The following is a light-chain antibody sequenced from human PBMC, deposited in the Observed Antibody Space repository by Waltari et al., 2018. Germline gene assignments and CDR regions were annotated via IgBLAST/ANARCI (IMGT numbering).Light chain of an antibody. CDR1: NRDVGSDNS. Sequence: QSVLTQPRSVSGSPGQSVTISCTGTNRDVGSDNSVSWYQQNAGKAPKLVIYDAVRRPSGVTYRFSGSKYGATASLTISGLQAEDEADYYCCSYAGNYKFVFGGGTKVTVL. CDR3: CSYAGNYKFV. J-gene: IGLJ2*01. CDR2: DAV. V-gene: IGLV2-11*01.